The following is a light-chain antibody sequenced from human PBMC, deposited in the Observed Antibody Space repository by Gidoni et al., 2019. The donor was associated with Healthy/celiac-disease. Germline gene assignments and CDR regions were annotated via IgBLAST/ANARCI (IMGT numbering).Light chain of an antibody. CDR1: NIGSKS. Sequence: SYVLTQPPSVTVAPGQTARITCGGNNIGSKSVHWYQQTPGQAPVLVVYDDSDRPSGIPRRFSGSNSGNTATLTISRVEAGDEADYYCQVWDSSSDHPDVVFGGGTKLTVL. CDR2: DDS. CDR3: QVWDSSSDHPDVV. V-gene: IGLV3-21*02. J-gene: IGLJ2*01.